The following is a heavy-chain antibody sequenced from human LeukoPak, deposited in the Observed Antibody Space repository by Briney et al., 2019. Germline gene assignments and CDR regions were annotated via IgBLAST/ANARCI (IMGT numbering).Heavy chain of an antibody. J-gene: IGHJ4*02. Sequence: SSETLSLTCALYGGSFSGNFWSWVRQPPGKGLEWIGEINHRGNTNYNPSLKSRVTISVDTSKNQFSLKLSSVTAADTAVYYCARVPESVGINYFDSWGQGTQVTVSS. CDR2: INHRGNT. V-gene: IGHV4-34*01. D-gene: IGHD1-26*01. CDR3: ARVPESVGINYFDS. CDR1: GGSFSGNF.